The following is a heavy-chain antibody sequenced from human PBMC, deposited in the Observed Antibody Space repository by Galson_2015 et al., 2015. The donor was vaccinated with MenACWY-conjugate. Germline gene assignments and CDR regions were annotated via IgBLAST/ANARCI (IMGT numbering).Heavy chain of an antibody. CDR1: GGSFSGYY. D-gene: IGHD6-19*01. Sequence: SETLSLTCAVYGGSFSGYYWSWIRQPPGKGLEWIGEINHSGSTNYNPSLKSRVTISVDTSKNQFSLKLSSVTAADTAVYYCARARYSSGCLDYWGQGTLVTVSS. CDR2: INHSGST. V-gene: IGHV4-34*01. CDR3: ARARYSSGCLDY. J-gene: IGHJ4*02.